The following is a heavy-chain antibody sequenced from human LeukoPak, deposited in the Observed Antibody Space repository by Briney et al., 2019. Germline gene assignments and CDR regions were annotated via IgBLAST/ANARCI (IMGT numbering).Heavy chain of an antibody. D-gene: IGHD5-24*01. V-gene: IGHV3-23*01. J-gene: IGHJ4*02. CDR1: GFTFGTYA. CDR3: ARAPEGRWPSRGEPFDY. CDR2: ISGSGGST. Sequence: PGGSLRLSCAASGFTFGTYAMSWVRQAPGKGLEWISAISGSGGSTYYADSVKGRFTISRDNSKNTLYLQMNSLRAEDTAVYYCARAPEGRWPSRGEPFDYWGQGTLVTVSS.